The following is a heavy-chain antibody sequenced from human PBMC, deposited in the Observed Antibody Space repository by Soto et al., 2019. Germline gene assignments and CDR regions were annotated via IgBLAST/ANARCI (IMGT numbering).Heavy chain of an antibody. CDR2: FDPEDGET. V-gene: IGHV1-24*01. J-gene: IGHJ4*02. D-gene: IGHD3-22*01. CDR1: GYTLTELS. Sequence: ASVKVSCKVSGYTLTELSMHWARQAPGKGLEWMGGFDPEDGETIYAQKFQGRVTMTEDTSTDTAYMELSSLRSEDTAVYYCATHPIHYYDSSGYPNGALDYWGQGTLVTVSS. CDR3: ATHPIHYYDSSGYPNGALDY.